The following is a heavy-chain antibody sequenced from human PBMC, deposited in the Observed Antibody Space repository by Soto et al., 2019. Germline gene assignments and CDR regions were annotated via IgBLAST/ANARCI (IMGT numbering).Heavy chain of an antibody. CDR3: ARSTMIVVFYYYYGMDV. V-gene: IGHV3-30-3*01. CDR1: QFTFSSYA. D-gene: IGHD3-22*01. Sequence: PVGSLRLSLTAAQFTFSSYASHWVLQAPGKGLEWVAVISYDGSNKYYADSVKGRFTISRDNSKNTLYLQMNSVRAEDTAVYYCARSTMIVVFYYYYGMDVWGQGTTVTVSS. J-gene: IGHJ6*02. CDR2: ISYDGSNK.